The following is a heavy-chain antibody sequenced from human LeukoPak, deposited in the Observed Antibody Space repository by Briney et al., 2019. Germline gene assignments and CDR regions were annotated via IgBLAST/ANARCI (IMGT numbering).Heavy chain of an antibody. J-gene: IGHJ4*02. CDR1: GDSFSTSY. Sequence: PSETLSLTCAVSGDSFSTSYWTWIRQPAGKGLEWIGRIYTSGSTNYNPSLKSRVTMSIDTSKKQFSLKLSSVTAADTAVYYCARDLGYDSSGYHYWGQGTLVAVSS. CDR2: IYTSGST. V-gene: IGHV4-4*07. D-gene: IGHD3-22*01. CDR3: ARDLGYDSSGYHY.